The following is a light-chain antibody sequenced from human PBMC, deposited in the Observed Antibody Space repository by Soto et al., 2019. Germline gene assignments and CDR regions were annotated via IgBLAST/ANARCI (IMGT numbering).Light chain of an antibody. Sequence: QSVLTQPASLSGCPGQSITISCTGTSSDIGAYDYVSWFQQHPGKAPKLIIYEVSNRPSGVSNRFSGSKSDNTASLTISGLQAEDEADYYCCSYVSSKTYVFGTGTKVTVL. CDR2: EVS. J-gene: IGLJ1*01. V-gene: IGLV2-14*01. CDR1: SSDIGAYDY. CDR3: CSYVSSKTYV.